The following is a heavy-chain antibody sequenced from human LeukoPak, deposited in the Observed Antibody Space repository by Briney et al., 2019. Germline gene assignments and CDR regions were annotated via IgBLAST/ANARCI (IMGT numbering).Heavy chain of an antibody. J-gene: IGHJ6*03. CDR3: ARAPKAYYYYMDV. Sequence: PSETLSLTCTVSGGSISSGGYYWSWIRQHPGKGLEWIGYMYYSGSTYYNPSLKSRVTISVDTSKNQFSLKLSSVTAADTAVYYCARAPKAYYYYMDVWGKGTTVTVSS. V-gene: IGHV4-31*03. CDR2: MYYSGST. CDR1: GGSISSGGYY.